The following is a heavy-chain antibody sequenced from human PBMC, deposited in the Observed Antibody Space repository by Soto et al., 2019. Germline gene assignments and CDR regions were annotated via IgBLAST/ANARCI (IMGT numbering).Heavy chain of an antibody. Sequence: ASVKVSLKASGYTFTGYYMHWVRQAPGHGLEWMGWINPNSGGTNYAQKFQGRVTMTRDTSNSTAYMELSRLRSDDTAVYYCARDHGGRCLQFYLLCMEGWGQGTMETVSS. J-gene: IGHJ6*02. V-gene: IGHV1-2*02. D-gene: IGHD3-3*01. CDR1: GYTFTGYY. CDR3: ARDHGGRCLQFYLLCMEG. CDR2: INPNSGGT.